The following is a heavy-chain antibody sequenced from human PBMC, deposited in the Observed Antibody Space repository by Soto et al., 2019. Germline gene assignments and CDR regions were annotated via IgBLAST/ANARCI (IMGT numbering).Heavy chain of an antibody. J-gene: IGHJ1*01. V-gene: IGHV3-66*01. Sequence: EVQLVESGGGLVQPGGSLRLSCAVSGFSVSINHMHWIRQAPGKVLEWVSKISFDGSTFYADAVKGRFTISRDESKNTVSLHMDMLGAEDTAIYYCAKAAHCGPGTQVTVSS. CDR3: AKAAH. CDR1: GFSVSINH. CDR2: ISFDGST.